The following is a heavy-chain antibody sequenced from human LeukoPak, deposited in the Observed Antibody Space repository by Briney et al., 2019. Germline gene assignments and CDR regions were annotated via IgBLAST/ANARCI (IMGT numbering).Heavy chain of an antibody. J-gene: IGHJ6*03. Sequence: PGGSLRLSCAASGFTFSSYSMNWVRQAPGKGLEWVSYISSSSSTIYYADSVKGRFTISRDNAKNSLYLQMNSLRAEDTAVYYCARGGVPDFWRSSYYYYMDVWGKGTTVTVSS. CDR2: ISSSSSTI. CDR1: GFTFSSYS. CDR3: ARGGVPDFWRSSYYYYMDV. D-gene: IGHD3-3*01. V-gene: IGHV3-48*04.